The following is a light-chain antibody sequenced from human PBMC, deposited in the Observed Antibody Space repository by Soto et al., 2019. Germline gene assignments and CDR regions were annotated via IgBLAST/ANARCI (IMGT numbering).Light chain of an antibody. CDR2: DAS. CDR1: QDISNY. V-gene: IGKV1-33*01. CDR3: QQYDNLPLT. J-gene: IGKJ4*01. Sequence: DIQMTQSPSSLSASVGDRVTITCQASQDISNYLNWYQHKPGKAPNLLLYDASNSETGVPSRFRGSSPGTNFTFTISSLQPEDIATYFCQQYDNLPLTFGGGTKVETK.